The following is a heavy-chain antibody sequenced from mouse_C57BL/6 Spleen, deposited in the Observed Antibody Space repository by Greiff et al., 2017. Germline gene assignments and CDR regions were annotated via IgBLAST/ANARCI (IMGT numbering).Heavy chain of an antibody. V-gene: IGHV1-18*01. Sequence: VQLQQSGPELVKPGASVKIPCKASGYTFTDYNMDWVKQSPGKSLEWIGDINPNTGGTIYNQKFKGKATLTVDKSSSTAYMELRSLTSEYTAVYCCARGLKSLWYYIDYCGQGTTLTVSS. J-gene: IGHJ2*01. CDR1: GYTFTDYN. CDR3: ARGLKSLWYYIDY. CDR2: INPNTGGT. D-gene: IGHD1-1*02.